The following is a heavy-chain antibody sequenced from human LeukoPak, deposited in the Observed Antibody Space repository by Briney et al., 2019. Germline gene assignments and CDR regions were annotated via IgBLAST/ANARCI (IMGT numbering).Heavy chain of an antibody. Sequence: PGGSLRLSCAASGFTFSSYAMSWVRQAPGKGLEWVSAISATGGGTFYADSVKGRFTISRDNSKDTLYLQMNSLRAEDTAVYYCARGQSFDYWGQGTLVTVSS. CDR1: GFTFSSYA. CDR2: ISATGGGT. J-gene: IGHJ4*02. V-gene: IGHV3-23*01. CDR3: ARGQSFDY.